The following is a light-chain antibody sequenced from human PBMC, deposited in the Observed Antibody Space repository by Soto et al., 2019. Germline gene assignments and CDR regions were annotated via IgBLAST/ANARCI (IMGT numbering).Light chain of an antibody. Sequence: EIVLTQSPCTLSLSPGERATLSCRASQSVSNRYLAWYQQKSGQAPRLLISGASIRATGIPDRFSGSGSGTDFTLTISSLEPEDFAVYYCQQYGSSITFGQGTRLEIK. J-gene: IGKJ5*01. CDR1: QSVSNRY. CDR2: GAS. CDR3: QQYGSSIT. V-gene: IGKV3-20*01.